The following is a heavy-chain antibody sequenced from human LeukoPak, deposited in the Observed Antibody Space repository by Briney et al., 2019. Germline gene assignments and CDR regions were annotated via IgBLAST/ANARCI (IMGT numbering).Heavy chain of an antibody. CDR3: ARLASPSSNNYHAADY. Sequence: PSETLSLTCTVSGGSISSYYWSWIRQPAGKGLEWIGYIYYSGSTNYNPSLKSRVTISIDTSKNQFSLKLSSVTAADTAVYYCARLASPSSNNYHAADYWGQGTLVTVSS. CDR2: IYYSGST. V-gene: IGHV4-59*08. CDR1: GGSISSYY. J-gene: IGHJ4*02. D-gene: IGHD2-2*01.